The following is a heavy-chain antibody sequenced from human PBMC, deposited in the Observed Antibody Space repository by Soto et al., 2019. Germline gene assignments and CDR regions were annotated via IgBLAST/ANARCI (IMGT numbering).Heavy chain of an antibody. D-gene: IGHD3-9*01. CDR2: LFYTGHT. CDR3: AIRSKLRLRYFDWSGWYFDH. J-gene: IGHJ4*02. V-gene: IGHV4-39*01. Sequence: SETLSLTCTVSGHSMSNTDYFWGWIRRTPWSDLQWIGSLFYTGHTYYNPSLLSRVTISADTSKNQFFLRLTSVTAADTGVYYCAIRSKLRLRYFDWSGWYFDHWGQGTLVTVSS. CDR1: GHSMSNTDYF.